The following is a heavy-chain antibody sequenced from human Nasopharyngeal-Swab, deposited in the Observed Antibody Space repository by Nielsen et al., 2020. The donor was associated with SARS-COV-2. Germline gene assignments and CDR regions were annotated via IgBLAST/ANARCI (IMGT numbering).Heavy chain of an antibody. CDR2: IYYSGST. Sequence: WIRQPPGKGLEWIGSIYYSGSTYYNPSLKSRVTISVDTSKNQFSLKLSSVTAADTAVYYCAGTYYDFWSGPSGAFDIWGQGTMVT. J-gene: IGHJ3*02. CDR3: AGTYYDFWSGPSGAFDI. D-gene: IGHD3-3*01. V-gene: IGHV4-39*01.